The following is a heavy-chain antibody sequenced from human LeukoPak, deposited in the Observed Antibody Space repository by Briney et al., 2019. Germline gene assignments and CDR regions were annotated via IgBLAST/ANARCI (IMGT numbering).Heavy chain of an antibody. J-gene: IGHJ4*02. D-gene: IGHD2-21*01. Sequence: SVKVSCKASGGTSSSYAISWVRQAPGQGLEWMGGIIPIFGTANYAQKFQGRVTITADESTSTAYMELSSLRSEDTAVYYCAIPGEYCGGDCYWNYWGQGTLVTVSS. CDR2: IIPIFGTA. CDR1: GGTSSSYA. CDR3: AIPGEYCGGDCYWNY. V-gene: IGHV1-69*13.